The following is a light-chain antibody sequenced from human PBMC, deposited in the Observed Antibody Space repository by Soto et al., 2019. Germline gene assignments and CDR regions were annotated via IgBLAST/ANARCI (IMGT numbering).Light chain of an antibody. CDR2: GAS. Sequence: ETVLTQSPGTLSLSAGERATLSCRASQTIRSNFLAWYRQTPGQAPRLLIYGASNRATGIADRFSGSGSGTDFTLIISRLEPEDFALNYCQQYGSSPWTFGQGTKVEIK. V-gene: IGKV3-20*01. J-gene: IGKJ1*01. CDR3: QQYGSSPWT. CDR1: QTIRSNF.